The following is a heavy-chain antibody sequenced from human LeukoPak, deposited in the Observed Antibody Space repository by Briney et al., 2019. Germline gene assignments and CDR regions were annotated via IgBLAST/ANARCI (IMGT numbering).Heavy chain of an antibody. CDR1: GFTFSSYG. D-gene: IGHD3-22*01. J-gene: IGHJ4*02. V-gene: IGHV3-30*02. Sequence: GGSLRLSCAASGFTFSSYGMHWVRQAPGKGLEWVAFIRYDGSNKYYADSVKGRFTISRDNSKNTLYLQMNSLRAEDTAVYYCASTYYYDSSGYYECFWWGQGTLVTVSS. CDR2: IRYDGSNK. CDR3: ASTYYYDSSGYYECFW.